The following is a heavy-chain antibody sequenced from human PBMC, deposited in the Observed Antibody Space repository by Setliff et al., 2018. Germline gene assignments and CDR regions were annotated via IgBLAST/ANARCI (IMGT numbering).Heavy chain of an antibody. J-gene: IGHJ4*02. V-gene: IGHV4-59*01. CDR3: ARGGDWFFHFDC. CDR1: GASITNSY. CDR2: IYNPGSS. Sequence: PSETLSLTCSVSGASITNSYWSWVRQSPEKGLEWIACIYNPGSSNYNPSLKGRVNISVDTSRNQVSLKLKSVTAADTAVYYCARGGDWFFHFDCWGQGTLVTVSS. D-gene: IGHD3-9*01.